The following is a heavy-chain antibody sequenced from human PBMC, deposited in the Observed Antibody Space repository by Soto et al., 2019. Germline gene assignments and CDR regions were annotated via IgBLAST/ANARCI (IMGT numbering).Heavy chain of an antibody. CDR3: ARVFSSGSGWMYYFDF. CDR1: SDSIAGENW. CDR2: IFHTGGT. V-gene: IGHV4-4*02. D-gene: IGHD6-25*01. J-gene: IGHJ4*02. Sequence: QVQLQESGPGLVKPSETLSLTCTVSSDSIAGENWWSWVRQPPGRGREGMGEIFHTGGTNYNPSLKGRVTMEVDKSKNQFSLKLISATAADTAVYYCARVFSSGSGWMYYFDFWGQGTLVSVSS.